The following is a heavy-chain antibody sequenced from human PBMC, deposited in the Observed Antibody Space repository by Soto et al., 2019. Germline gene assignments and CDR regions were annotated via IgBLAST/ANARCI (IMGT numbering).Heavy chain of an antibody. D-gene: IGHD3-10*01. Sequence: SETLSLTCAMFGGSFNGFYWSWIRQTPGKGLEWLGEINHSGSTNYNPSLKSRVTMSVDTSKKQFSLKLTSVTAADTAVYYCARGPYVVRGVIVPPANWFDPWGQGTLLTVSS. CDR2: INHSGST. V-gene: IGHV4-34*01. CDR3: ARGPYVVRGVIVPPANWFDP. CDR1: GGSFNGFY. J-gene: IGHJ5*02.